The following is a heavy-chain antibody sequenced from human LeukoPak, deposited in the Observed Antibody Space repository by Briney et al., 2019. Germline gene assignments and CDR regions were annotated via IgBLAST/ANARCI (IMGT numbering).Heavy chain of an antibody. CDR2: INPNSGGT. D-gene: IGHD3-3*01. J-gene: IGHJ2*01. CDR1: GYTFTGYY. V-gene: IGHV1-2*02. Sequence: GPVKVSCKASGYTFTGYYMHWVRQAPGQGLEWMGWINPNSGGTNYAQKFQGRVTMTRDTSISTAYMELSRLRSDDTAVYYCATTYYDFWSGYRLNWYFDLWGRGTLVTVSS. CDR3: ATTYYDFWSGYRLNWYFDL.